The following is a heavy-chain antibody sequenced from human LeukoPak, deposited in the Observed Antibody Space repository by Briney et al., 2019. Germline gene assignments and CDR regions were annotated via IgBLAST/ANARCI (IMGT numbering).Heavy chain of an antibody. Sequence: TSETLSLTCAVYGGSFSGYYWSWIRQPPGKGLEWIGEINHSGSTNYNPSLKSRVTISVDTSKNQFSLKLSSVTAADTAVYYCARQIDGYSYGYHFDYWGQGTLVTVSS. CDR1: GGSFSGYY. CDR2: INHSGST. D-gene: IGHD5-18*01. J-gene: IGHJ4*02. CDR3: ARQIDGYSYGYHFDY. V-gene: IGHV4-34*01.